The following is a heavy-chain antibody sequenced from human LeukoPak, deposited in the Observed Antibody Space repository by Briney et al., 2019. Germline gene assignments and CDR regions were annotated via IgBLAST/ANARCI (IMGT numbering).Heavy chain of an antibody. CDR1: GFTFGDYS. Sequence: GGSLRLSCTASGFTFGDYSMTWFRQAPGKGLEWVSFIRNKASGGTTEHAASVRGRFTTSRDDSKSIAYLQMNSLKTEDTALYYCTRARIMTDFWGQGTLVTVSS. V-gene: IGHV3-49*03. J-gene: IGHJ4*02. CDR2: IRNKASGGTT. CDR3: TRARIMTDF. D-gene: IGHD2-15*01.